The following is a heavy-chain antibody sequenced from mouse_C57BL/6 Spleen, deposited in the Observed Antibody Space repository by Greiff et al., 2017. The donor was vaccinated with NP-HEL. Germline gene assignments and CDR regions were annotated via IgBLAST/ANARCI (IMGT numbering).Heavy chain of an antibody. CDR2: INPYNGGT. D-gene: IGHD3-1*01. V-gene: IGHV1-19*01. Sequence: VQLQQSGPVLVKPGASVKMSCKASGYTFTDYYMNWVKQSHGKSLEWIGVINPYNGGTSYNQKFKGKATLTVDKSSSTAYMELNSLTSEDAAVYYCARTTAHGRSPMDYWGQGTSVTVSS. CDR1: GYTFTDYY. J-gene: IGHJ4*01. CDR3: ARTTAHGRSPMDY.